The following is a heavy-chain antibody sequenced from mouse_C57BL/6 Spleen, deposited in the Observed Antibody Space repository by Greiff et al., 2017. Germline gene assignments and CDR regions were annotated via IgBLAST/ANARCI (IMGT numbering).Heavy chain of an antibody. J-gene: IGHJ4*01. CDR1: GYTFTDYY. Sequence: EVKLLESGPVLVKPGASVKMSCKASGYTFTDYYMNWVKQTHGKSLEWLGVINPYNGGTDNNQTFNGMATLTVDKSSRAAYNERNSLTAEDSAVYYCATRQLRLRGAMDYWGQGTSVTVSS. CDR3: ATRQLRLRGAMDY. D-gene: IGHD3-2*02. V-gene: IGHV1-19*01. CDR2: INPYNGGT.